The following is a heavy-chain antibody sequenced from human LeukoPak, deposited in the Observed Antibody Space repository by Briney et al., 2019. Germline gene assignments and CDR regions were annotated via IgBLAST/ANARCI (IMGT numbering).Heavy chain of an antibody. V-gene: IGHV3-30*18. D-gene: IGHD3-22*01. Sequence: QPGRSLRLSCAASGFTFSSYGMRWVRQAPGKGLEGVAVISYDGSNKYYADSVKGRFTISRDNSKNTLYLQMNSLRAEDTAVYYCAKETSSGYPDYWGQGTLVTVSS. CDR2: ISYDGSNK. J-gene: IGHJ4*02. CDR3: AKETSSGYPDY. CDR1: GFTFSSYG.